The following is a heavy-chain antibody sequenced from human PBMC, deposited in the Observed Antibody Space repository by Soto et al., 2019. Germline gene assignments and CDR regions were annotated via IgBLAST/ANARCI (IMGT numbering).Heavy chain of an antibody. V-gene: IGHV4-59*01. J-gene: IGHJ4*02. D-gene: IGHD6-13*01. CDR1: GGSISSYY. CDR2: IYYSGST. CDR3: ARAMRSRSWWYFDY. Sequence: QVQLQESGPGLVKPSETLSLTCTVSGGSISSYYWSWIRQPPGKGLEWIGYIYYSGSTNYNPSLKSRVTISVDTSKNQFSLKLSSVTAADTAVYYCARAMRSRSWWYFDYWGQGTLVTVSS.